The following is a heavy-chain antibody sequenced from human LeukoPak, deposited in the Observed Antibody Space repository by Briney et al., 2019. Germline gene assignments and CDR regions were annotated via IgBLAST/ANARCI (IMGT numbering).Heavy chain of an antibody. CDR1: GGSFSGYY. V-gene: IGHV4-34*01. Sequence: SETLSLTCAAYGGSFSGYYWSWIRQPPGKGLEWIGEINHSGSTNYNPSLKSRVTISVDTSKNQFSLKLSSVTAADTAVYYCARVPYPLVGVVPWFDPWGQGTLVTVSS. CDR2: INHSGST. J-gene: IGHJ5*02. D-gene: IGHD3-3*01. CDR3: ARVPYPLVGVVPWFDP.